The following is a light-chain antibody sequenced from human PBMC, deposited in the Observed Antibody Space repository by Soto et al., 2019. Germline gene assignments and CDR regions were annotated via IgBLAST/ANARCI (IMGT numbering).Light chain of an antibody. V-gene: IGKV1-5*03. Sequence: SVGDRVTITCRASQTISSWLAWYQQKPGKAPKILIYKASTLKSGVPSRFSGSGSGTEFTLTISRLQPDDFSTYYCQHYNSYSEAFGQGTKVDIK. CDR1: QTISSW. J-gene: IGKJ1*01. CDR3: QHYNSYSEA. CDR2: KAS.